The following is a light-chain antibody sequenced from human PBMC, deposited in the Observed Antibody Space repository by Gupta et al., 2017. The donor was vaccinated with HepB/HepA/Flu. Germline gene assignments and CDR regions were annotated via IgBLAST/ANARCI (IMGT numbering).Light chain of an antibody. CDR2: DVS. J-gene: IGLJ3*02. CDR3: SAYTSSSNWV. CDR1: SSDVGVYNY. Sequence: SALTQPASVSGSPGKSLTISCTGSSSDVGVYNYGSWYQQPPGKDPKLLSYDVSNRPSGVPIRFSGSKSGNTASLTISGLQDEDEDDYDGSAYTSSSNWVFGGGTKLTVL. V-gene: IGLV2-14*01.